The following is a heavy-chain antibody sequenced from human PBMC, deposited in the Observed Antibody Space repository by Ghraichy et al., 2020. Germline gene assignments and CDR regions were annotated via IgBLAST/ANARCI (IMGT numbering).Heavy chain of an antibody. CDR1: GGSISSSSYY. CDR2: IYYSGST. Sequence: SETLSLTCTVSGGSISSSSYYWGWIRQPPGKGLEWIGSIYYSGSTYYNPSLKSRVTISVDTSKNQFSLKLSSVTAADTAVYYGATSSHYYDSSGYYYRGHAFDIWGQGTMVTVSS. J-gene: IGHJ3*02. D-gene: IGHD3-22*01. V-gene: IGHV4-39*01. CDR3: ATSSHYYDSSGYYYRGHAFDI.